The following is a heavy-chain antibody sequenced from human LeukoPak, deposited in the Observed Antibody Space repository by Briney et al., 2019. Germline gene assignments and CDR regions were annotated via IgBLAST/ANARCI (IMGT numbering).Heavy chain of an antibody. J-gene: IGHJ4*02. Sequence: PGGSLRLSCAASGFTVSSNYMSWVRQAPGKGLEWVSVIYSGGGTYYADSVKGRFTISRDNSKNTLYLQMNSLRAEDTAVYYCARDWGSGWYYFDYWGQGTLVTVSS. V-gene: IGHV3-66*01. CDR1: GFTVSSNY. CDR2: IYSGGGT. D-gene: IGHD6-19*01. CDR3: ARDWGSGWYYFDY.